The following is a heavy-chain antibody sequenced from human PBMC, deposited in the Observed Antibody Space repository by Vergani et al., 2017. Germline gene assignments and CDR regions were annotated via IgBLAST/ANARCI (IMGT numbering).Heavy chain of an antibody. D-gene: IGHD3-22*01. CDR3: ARDLYYYDSSGYVSQDY. J-gene: IGHJ4*02. Sequence: QVQLVQSGAEVKKPGASVKVSCKASGYTFTSYGISWVRQAPGQGLEWMGWISAYNGNTNYAQKLQGRVTMTTDTSTSTAYMELRSLRSDDTAVYYCARDLYYYDSSGYVSQDYWGQGTLVTVSS. CDR2: ISAYNGNT. V-gene: IGHV1-18*01. CDR1: GYTFTSYG.